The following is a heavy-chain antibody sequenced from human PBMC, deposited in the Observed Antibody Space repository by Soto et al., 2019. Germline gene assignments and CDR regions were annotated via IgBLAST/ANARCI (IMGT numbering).Heavy chain of an antibody. V-gene: IGHV1-69*01. CDR3: ARGSRSSLFRYYYGMDV. Sequence: QVQQVQSGAEVKKPGSSVKVSCKASGGTFSSYAISWVRQAPGQGLEWMGGIIPIFGTANYAQKFQGRVTITADESTSTAYMELSSLRSEDTAVYYCARGSRSSLFRYYYGMDVWGQGTTVTVSS. J-gene: IGHJ6*02. CDR2: IIPIFGTA. D-gene: IGHD3-10*01. CDR1: GGTFSSYA.